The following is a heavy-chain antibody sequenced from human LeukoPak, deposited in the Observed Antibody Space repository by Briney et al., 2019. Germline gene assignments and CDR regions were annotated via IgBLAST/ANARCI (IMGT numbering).Heavy chain of an antibody. CDR1: GYTFTSYG. J-gene: IGHJ4*02. D-gene: IGHD3-3*01. Sequence: ASVKVSCKASGYTFTSYGISWVRQAPGQGLEWMGRISAYNGNTNYAQKLQGRVTMTTDTSTSTAYMELRSLRSDDTAVYYCARAPDAYDFWSGPFDYWGRGTLVTVSS. V-gene: IGHV1-18*01. CDR2: ISAYNGNT. CDR3: ARAPDAYDFWSGPFDY.